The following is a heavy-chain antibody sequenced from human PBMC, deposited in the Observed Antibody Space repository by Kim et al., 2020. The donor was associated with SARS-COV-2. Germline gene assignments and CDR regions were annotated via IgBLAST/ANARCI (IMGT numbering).Heavy chain of an antibody. J-gene: IGHJ3*02. CDR3: ARQGYYGSGSYFDAFDI. CDR1: GYSFTSYW. CDR2: IDPSDSYT. D-gene: IGHD3-10*01. V-gene: IGHV5-10-1*01. Sequence: GESLKISCKGSGYSFTSYWISWVRQMPGKGLEWMGRIDPSDSYTNYSPSFQGHVTISADKSISTAYLQWSSLKASDTAMNYCARQGYYGSGSYFDAFDIWGQGTMVTVSS.